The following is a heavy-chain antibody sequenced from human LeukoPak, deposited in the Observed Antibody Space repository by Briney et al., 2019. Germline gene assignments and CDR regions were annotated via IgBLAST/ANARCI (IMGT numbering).Heavy chain of an antibody. J-gene: IGHJ3*01. D-gene: IGHD3-10*01. Sequence: ASVKVSCKASGYTFTGYHMHWVRQAPEPGLEWMGWINPNSGGTNYAQKFQGRVTMTRDTSISTAYMELSRLGSDDTAVYYCASGREYSGSGSHDDAFDVWGQGTMVTVSS. CDR2: INPNSGGT. V-gene: IGHV1-2*02. CDR1: GYTFTGYH. CDR3: ASGREYSGSGSHDDAFDV.